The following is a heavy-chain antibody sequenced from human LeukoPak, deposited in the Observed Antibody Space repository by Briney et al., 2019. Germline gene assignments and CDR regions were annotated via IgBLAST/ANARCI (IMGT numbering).Heavy chain of an antibody. CDR1: GFTVSSYY. J-gene: IGHJ4*02. Sequence: GGSLRLSCAASGFTVSSYYMNWVRQAPGKGLEWVSVIYSGGTTYFADSVKGRFTISRDNSKDTLYLQMNSLRADYTDVYNRAREAARTGATSDYYVYYFDYWGQGTLVTVSS. CDR3: AREAARTGATSDYYVYYFDY. V-gene: IGHV3-53*01. CDR2: IYSGGTT. D-gene: IGHD3-22*01.